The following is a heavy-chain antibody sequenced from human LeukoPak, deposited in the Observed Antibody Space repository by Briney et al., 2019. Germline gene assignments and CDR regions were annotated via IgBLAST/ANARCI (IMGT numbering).Heavy chain of an antibody. D-gene: IGHD1-26*01. Sequence: PSETLSLTCAVSGASISGSGYYLGWIRQPPGKGLEWIGEINHSGSTNYNPSLKSRVTISVDTSKNQFSLKLSSVTAADTAVYYCARHRVNSGSYLVLDYWGQGILVTVSS. V-gene: IGHV4-39*01. CDR1: GASISGSGYY. J-gene: IGHJ4*02. CDR3: ARHRVNSGSYLVLDY. CDR2: INHSGST.